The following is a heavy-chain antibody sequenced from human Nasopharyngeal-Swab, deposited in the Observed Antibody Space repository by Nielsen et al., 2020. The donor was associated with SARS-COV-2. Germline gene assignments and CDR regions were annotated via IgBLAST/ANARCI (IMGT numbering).Heavy chain of an antibody. CDR1: GGSVSRGSHY. V-gene: IGHV4-61*01. Sequence: SETLSLTCIVSGGSVSRGSHYWSWIRQPPGKGLEWIGYIFYTGNTNYNPSLGSRVTMSIDTSRNQFSLSLNSVTAADTAVYYCARDRGDLRKYYFDSWGQGTQITVSA. J-gene: IGHJ4*02. D-gene: IGHD3-10*01. CDR3: ARDRGDLRKYYFDS. CDR2: IFYTGNT.